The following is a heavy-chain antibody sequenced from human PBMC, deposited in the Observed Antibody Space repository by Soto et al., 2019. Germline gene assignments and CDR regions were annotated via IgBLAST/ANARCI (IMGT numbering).Heavy chain of an antibody. D-gene: IGHD6-19*01. Sequence: EVQLLESGGGLVQPGGSQRLSCAASGFTFSSYAMSWVRQGPGKGLEWVTLISGSGGVTDYADSVKGRFTVSRDHSKNTRHLNLNIRSAATTATYYLAKIPSGSYEEAFGAWSQGTVVTVSS. V-gene: IGHV3-23*01. CDR2: ISGSGGVT. CDR1: GFTFSSYA. J-gene: IGHJ3*01. CDR3: AKIPSGSYEEAFGA.